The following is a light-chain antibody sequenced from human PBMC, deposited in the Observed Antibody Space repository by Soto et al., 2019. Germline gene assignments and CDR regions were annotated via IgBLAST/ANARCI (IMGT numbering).Light chain of an antibody. J-gene: IGLJ1*01. CDR1: SSDVGGYNY. CDR3: SSYTSSSTNV. CDR2: DVT. V-gene: IGLV2-14*03. Sequence: QSVLPQPDSVSGSPGQSITISFTGTSSDVGGYNYVSWYQQHPGKAPKLMIYDVTNRPSGVSNRFSGSKSGYTASLTISGLQAEDEADYYCSSYTSSSTNVFGTGTKVTVL.